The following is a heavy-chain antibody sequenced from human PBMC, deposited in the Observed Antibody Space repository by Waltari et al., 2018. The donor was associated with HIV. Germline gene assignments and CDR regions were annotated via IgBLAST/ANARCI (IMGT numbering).Heavy chain of an antibody. D-gene: IGHD3-3*01. J-gene: IGHJ6*02. V-gene: IGHV3-30*18. CDR3: AKDARFLDLDYYYGMDV. Sequence: QVQLVESGGGVVQPGRSLRLSCAASGFPFSSYGMHWVRQAPGKGRRWVSVISYDGSNKDYADSVKGLLTISRDNSKNTLYLQMNSLRAEDTAVYYCAKDARFLDLDYYYGMDVWGQGTTVTVSS. CDR1: GFPFSSYG. CDR2: ISYDGSNK.